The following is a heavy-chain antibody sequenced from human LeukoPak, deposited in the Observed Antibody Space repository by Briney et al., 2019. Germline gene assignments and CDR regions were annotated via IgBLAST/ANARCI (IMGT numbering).Heavy chain of an antibody. V-gene: IGHV1-69*05. D-gene: IGHD3-22*01. J-gene: IGHJ3*02. CDR2: IIPLFGTA. CDR3: ARDISSGYDAFDI. CDR1: GGTFSSYA. Sequence: GASVKVSCKASGGTFSSYAISWVRQAPGQGLEWMGRIIPLFGTADYAEKFQGRVTITTGESTSTAYMELSSLRSEDTAVYYCARDISSGYDAFDIWGQGTMVTVSS.